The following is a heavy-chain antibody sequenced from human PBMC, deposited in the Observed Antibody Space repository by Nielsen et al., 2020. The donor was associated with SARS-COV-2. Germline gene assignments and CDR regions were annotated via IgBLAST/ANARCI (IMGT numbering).Heavy chain of an antibody. CDR2: ISGSSSTI. V-gene: IGHV3-48*04. CDR3: ARDPSYSSSPTGN. Sequence: GESLKISCAASGFTFSRHIMNWVRQAPGKGLEWVSSISGSSSTIYYSDSVKGRFTISRDNAKNSLYLQMNSLRAEDTAVYYCARDPSYSSSPTGNWGQGTLVTVSS. D-gene: IGHD6-13*01. CDR1: GFTFSRHI. J-gene: IGHJ4*02.